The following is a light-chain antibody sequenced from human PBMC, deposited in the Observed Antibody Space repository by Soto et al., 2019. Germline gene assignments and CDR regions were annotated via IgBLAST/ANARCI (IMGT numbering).Light chain of an antibody. CDR2: GAS. CDR3: QQYYNSPYP. J-gene: IGKJ2*01. CDR1: QSVSSTY. V-gene: IGKV3-20*01. Sequence: EIVLTQSPGTLSLSPGERATLSCRASQSVSSTYLVWYQQKRGQAPRLLIYGASSRAAGIPGRFSGSGSGTGFPLTISRLEPEEFGVYYCQQYYNSPYPFGQGTKVEIK.